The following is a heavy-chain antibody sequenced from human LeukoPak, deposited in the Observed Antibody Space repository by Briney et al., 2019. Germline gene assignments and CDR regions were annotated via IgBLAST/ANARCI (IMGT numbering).Heavy chain of an antibody. J-gene: IGHJ4*02. V-gene: IGHV6-1*01. CDR2: TYYRSKWSF. CDR3: ARGKYTSFDT. Sequence: SQTLSLTCDISGDSLFTNGVAWNWIRQSPSRGLEWLGRTYYRSKWSFEYALSVKSRITINADTPKSQFSLQLSSVTPEDTGVYYCARGKYTSFDTWGQGTLVTVSS. CDR1: GDSLFTNGVA. D-gene: IGHD2-2*01.